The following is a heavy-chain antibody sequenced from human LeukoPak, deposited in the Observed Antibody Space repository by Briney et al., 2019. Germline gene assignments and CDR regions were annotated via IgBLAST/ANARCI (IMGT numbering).Heavy chain of an antibody. CDR2: IYTSGST. V-gene: IGHV4-4*07. Sequence: SXXLSLTCTVSGGSISSYYWSWIRQPAGKGLEWIGRIYTSGSTSYNPSLKSRVTISVDTSKNQFSLKLSSVTAADTAVYYCARMVVRGAQFDYWGQGTLVTVS. CDR3: ARMVVRGAQFDY. D-gene: IGHD3-10*01. CDR1: GGSISSYY. J-gene: IGHJ4*02.